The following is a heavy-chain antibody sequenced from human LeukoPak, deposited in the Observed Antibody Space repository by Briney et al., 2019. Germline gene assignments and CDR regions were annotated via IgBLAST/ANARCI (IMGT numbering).Heavy chain of an antibody. D-gene: IGHD7-27*01. J-gene: IGHJ4*02. CDR3: ARETLTIRPPPGDGQNEGSFDY. CDR2: INHSGST. V-gene: IGHV4-34*01. CDR1: GGSFSGYY. Sequence: PSETLSLTCAVYGGSFSGYYWSWIRQPPGKGLEWIGEINHSGSTNYNPSLKSRVTISVDTSKNQFSLKLSSVTAADTAVYYCARETLTIRPPPGDGQNEGSFDYWGQGTLVTASS.